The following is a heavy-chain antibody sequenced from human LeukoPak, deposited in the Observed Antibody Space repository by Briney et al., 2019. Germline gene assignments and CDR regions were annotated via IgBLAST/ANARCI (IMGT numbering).Heavy chain of an antibody. D-gene: IGHD1-26*01. J-gene: IGHJ4*02. CDR1: GFTFSSYA. V-gene: IGHV3-23*01. Sequence: PGGSLRLSCAASGFTFSSYAMSWVRQAPGKGLEWVSAISGSGGSTYYADSVKGRFTISRDNSKNTLYLQMNSLRAEDTAVYYCAKARWELLSFKPFDYWGQGTLVTVSS. CDR2: ISGSGGST. CDR3: AKARWELLSFKPFDY.